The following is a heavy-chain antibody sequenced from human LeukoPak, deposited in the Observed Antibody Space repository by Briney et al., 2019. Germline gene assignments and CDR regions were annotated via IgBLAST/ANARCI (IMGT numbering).Heavy chain of an antibody. D-gene: IGHD7-27*01. CDR1: GYTFTDYY. J-gene: IGHJ6*03. CDR2: VDPEDGET. V-gene: IGHV1-69-2*01. Sequence: ASVKVSCKASGYTFTDYYMHWGQQAPGKGLEWMGRVDPEDGETKYAEKFQGRVTITADTSTDTAYMELSSLRSEDTAVYYCATVGTVEDYYYMDVWGKGTTVTVSS. CDR3: ATVGTVEDYYYMDV.